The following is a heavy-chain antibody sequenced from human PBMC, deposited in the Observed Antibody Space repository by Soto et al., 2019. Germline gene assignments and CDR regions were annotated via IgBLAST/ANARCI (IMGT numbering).Heavy chain of an antibody. D-gene: IGHD3-9*01. CDR2: ISGSGGST. V-gene: IGHV3-23*01. CDR1: GFTFSSYA. Sequence: GGSLRLSCAASGFTFSSYAMSWVRQAPGKGLEWVSAISGSGGSTYYADSVKGRFTISRDNSKNTLYLQMNSLRAEDTAVYYCAKDHGYDILTGDAFYIWGQGTMVTVSS. J-gene: IGHJ3*02. CDR3: AKDHGYDILTGDAFYI.